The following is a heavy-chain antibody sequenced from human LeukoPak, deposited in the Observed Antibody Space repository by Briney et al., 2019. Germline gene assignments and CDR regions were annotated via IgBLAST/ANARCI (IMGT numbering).Heavy chain of an antibody. CDR1: GFIFTSYS. CDR2: ISSSSSTI. D-gene: IGHD3-10*01. Sequence: GGSLRLSCAASGFIFTSYSMNWVRQAPGKGLEWISYISSSSSTIYYADSVRGRFTISRDNSKNTMYLQMNSLRAEDTAVYYCVKGPDYYGSGSYLWYMDVWGKGTTVIISS. CDR3: VKGPDYYGSGSYLWYMDV. J-gene: IGHJ6*03. V-gene: IGHV3-48*01.